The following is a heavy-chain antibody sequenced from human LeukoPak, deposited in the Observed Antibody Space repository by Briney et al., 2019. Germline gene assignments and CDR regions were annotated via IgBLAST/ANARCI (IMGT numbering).Heavy chain of an antibody. CDR3: ARRHVYNYFFDY. CDR2: IYPGDSET. J-gene: IGHJ4*02. CDR1: GYSSTTYW. V-gene: IGHV5-51*01. D-gene: IGHD5-24*01. Sequence: GESLKISCNGSGYSSTTYWIGWVRQMPGKGLEWMGIIYPGDSETRYSPSFQGQVTISADKSISTAYLQWSSLKASDTAMYYCARRHVYNYFFDYWGQGTLVTVSS.